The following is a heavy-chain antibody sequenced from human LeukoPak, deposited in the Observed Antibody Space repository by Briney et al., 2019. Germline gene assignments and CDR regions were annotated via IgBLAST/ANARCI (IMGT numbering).Heavy chain of an antibody. J-gene: IGHJ4*02. V-gene: IGHV3-30*04. CDR1: GFTFSSYA. Sequence: GGSLRLSCAASGFTFSSYAMHWVRQAPGKGLEWVAVISYDGSNKYYADSVKGRFTISRDNSKNTLYLQMNSLRAEDTAVYYCARDLGEVVTATGGIDYWGQGTLVTVSS. D-gene: IGHD2-21*02. CDR3: ARDLGEVVTATGGIDY. CDR2: ISYDGSNK.